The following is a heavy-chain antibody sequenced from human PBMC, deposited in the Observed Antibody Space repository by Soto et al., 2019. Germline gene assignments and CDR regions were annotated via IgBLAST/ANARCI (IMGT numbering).Heavy chain of an antibody. Sequence: SVKVSCRASGGTFSSYAISWVRQAPGQGLEWMGGIIPIFGTANYAQKFQGRVTITADESTSTAYMEMSSLRSEDTAVYYCAAYYDFWSGNPPQPLYYYYGMDVWGQGTTVTVSS. CDR3: AAYYDFWSGNPPQPLYYYYGMDV. J-gene: IGHJ6*02. D-gene: IGHD3-3*01. CDR1: GGTFSSYA. CDR2: IIPIFGTA. V-gene: IGHV1-69*13.